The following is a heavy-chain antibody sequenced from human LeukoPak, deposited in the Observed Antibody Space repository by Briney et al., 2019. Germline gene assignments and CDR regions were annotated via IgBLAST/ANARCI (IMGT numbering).Heavy chain of an antibody. CDR3: ARQYYDNTGYYYFDY. J-gene: IGHJ4*02. CDR1: GGSIGTSY. D-gene: IGHD3-22*01. Sequence: SETLSLTCTVSGGSIGTSYWSWIRQPPGKGLEWIGYVSYSGNTNYNPSLKSRVTVSVDSSKNQFSLKLSSVTAADTAVYYCARQYYDNTGYYYFDYWGQGTLVTVSS. CDR2: VSYSGNT. V-gene: IGHV4-59*08.